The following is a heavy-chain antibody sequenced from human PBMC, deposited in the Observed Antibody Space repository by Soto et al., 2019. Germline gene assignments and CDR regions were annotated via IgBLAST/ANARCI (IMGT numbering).Heavy chain of an antibody. CDR3: TSLVGATQP. V-gene: IGHV3-15*01. CDR1: GCTVSNAW. D-gene: IGHD1-26*01. Sequence: GGSLRLSCSPSGCTVSNAWMSWVRQAPGKGLEWVGRIKIKTDGETTDFAAPVKGRFTLSADDSKSTLYLQMSSLRAEDTAVYYCTSLVGATQPWGKGTLVTVCS. CDR2: IKIKTDGETT. J-gene: IGHJ5*02.